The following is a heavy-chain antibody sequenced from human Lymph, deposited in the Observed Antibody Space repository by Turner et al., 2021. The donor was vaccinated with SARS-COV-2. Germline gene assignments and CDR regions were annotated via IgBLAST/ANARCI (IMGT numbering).Heavy chain of an antibody. J-gene: IGHJ6*02. V-gene: IGHV3-23*01. Sequence: EVQLLESGGGLVQPGGSLRLACAASGFTFNNYAMGWVRKAPGKGLEWVSTISGSGGSTYYADSVKGRFIISRDNSKNTLYLQMNSLRAEDTAVYYCANLYPTVSWEFPYGMDVWGQGTTVTVSS. CDR2: ISGSGGST. CDR3: ANLYPTVSWEFPYGMDV. D-gene: IGHD3-16*01. CDR1: GFTFNNYA.